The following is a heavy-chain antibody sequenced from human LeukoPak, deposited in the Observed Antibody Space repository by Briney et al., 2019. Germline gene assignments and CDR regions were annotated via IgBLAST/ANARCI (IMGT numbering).Heavy chain of an antibody. CDR2: INHSGST. Sequence: SETLSLTCAVYGGSFSGYYWSWIRQPPGKGLEWIGEINHSGSTNYNPSLKSRVTISVDTSKNQFSLKLSSVTAADTAVYYCARGYSRFPIDYWGQGTLVTVSS. D-gene: IGHD6-13*01. V-gene: IGHV4-34*01. CDR3: ARGYSRFPIDY. J-gene: IGHJ4*02. CDR1: GGSFSGYY.